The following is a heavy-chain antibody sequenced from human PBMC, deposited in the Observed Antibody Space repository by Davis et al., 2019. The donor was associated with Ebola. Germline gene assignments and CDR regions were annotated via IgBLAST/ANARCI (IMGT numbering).Heavy chain of an antibody. D-gene: IGHD2-2*01. CDR3: TSTSGRDDY. J-gene: IGHJ4*02. Sequence: GGSLRLSCAASGFTFSNYAMSWVRQAPGKGLEWVSGISGSGATTYYADSVKGRFTISRDNSKNTLYLQMNSLKTEDTAVYYCTSTSGRDDYWGQGTLVTVSS. CDR1: GFTFSNYA. CDR2: ISGSGATT. V-gene: IGHV3-23*01.